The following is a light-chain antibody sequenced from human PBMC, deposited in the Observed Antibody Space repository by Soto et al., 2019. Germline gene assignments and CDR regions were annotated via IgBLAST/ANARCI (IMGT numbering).Light chain of an antibody. CDR3: QQYKNWPL. Sequence: EIVMTQSAFTLSVSPGERATLSWRASQSVSTNLAWYQQKPGQAPRLLIYGASTRATDIPARFSGSGSGTEFTLTISSLQSEDFAVYYCQQYKNWPLFGQGTRLEIK. V-gene: IGKV3-15*01. J-gene: IGKJ5*01. CDR2: GAS. CDR1: QSVSTN.